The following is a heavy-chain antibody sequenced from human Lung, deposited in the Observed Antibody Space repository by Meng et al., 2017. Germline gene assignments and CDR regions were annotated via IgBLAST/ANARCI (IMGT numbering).Heavy chain of an antibody. CDR3: AREADGSGRLDY. CDR2: IHYTGRT. CDR1: GGSISSGVYY. V-gene: IGHV4-31*03. D-gene: IGHD3-10*01. J-gene: IGHJ4*02. Sequence: QVQLQESGPGLVEPSQTPSLTCTVSGGSISSGVYYLCWIRQHPGKGLEWIGHIHYTGRTYYNPALESRITISVDTSKSQFSLRLSSMTAADTAVYYCAREADGSGRLDYWGQGTLVTVSS.